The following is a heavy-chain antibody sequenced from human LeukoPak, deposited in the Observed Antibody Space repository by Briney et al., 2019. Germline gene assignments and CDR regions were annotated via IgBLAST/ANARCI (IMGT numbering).Heavy chain of an antibody. CDR1: GLTFDDYA. D-gene: IGHD5-18*01. V-gene: IGHV3-9*01. CDR2: ISWNSGSI. Sequence: GRSLRLSCAASGLTFDDYAMHWVRQAPGKGLEWVSGISWNSGSIGYADSVKGRFTISRDNSKNTLYLQMNSLRAEDTAVYYCVKEYSYGYPFDYWGQGTLVTVSS. J-gene: IGHJ4*02. CDR3: VKEYSYGYPFDY.